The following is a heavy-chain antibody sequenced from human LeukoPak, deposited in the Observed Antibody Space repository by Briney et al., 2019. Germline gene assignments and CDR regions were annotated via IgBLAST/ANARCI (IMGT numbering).Heavy chain of an antibody. D-gene: IGHD1-14*01. CDR2: VGPTGSDR. J-gene: IGHJ4*02. Sequence: GGSLRLSCTASGLTFSTSGFNWVRQAPGKGLEWVASVGPTGSDRYHADSIKGRFTISRDNANNFLYLQMNSLRAEDTAVYYCATETNGRHYDYWGQGTLLTVSS. CDR1: GLTFSTSG. CDR3: ATETNGRHYDY. V-gene: IGHV3-21*06.